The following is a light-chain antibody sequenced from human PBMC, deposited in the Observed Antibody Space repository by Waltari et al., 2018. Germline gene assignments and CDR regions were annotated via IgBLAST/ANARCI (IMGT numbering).Light chain of an antibody. CDR2: DAS. Sequence: EIVLTQSPATLSLSPGERATLSCRASQSVSSYLAWYQQKPGQAPRLLIYDASNRSTGIPARFSGRGSGTDCTLTISSLEPEDFAVYYCQQRSNPFTFGPGTKVDIK. V-gene: IGKV3-11*01. CDR1: QSVSSY. CDR3: QQRSNPFT. J-gene: IGKJ3*01.